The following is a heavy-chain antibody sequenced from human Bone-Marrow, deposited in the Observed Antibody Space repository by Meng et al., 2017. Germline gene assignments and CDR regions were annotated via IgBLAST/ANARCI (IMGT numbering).Heavy chain of an antibody. CDR3: DRDVLTPPTAAAGTVS. D-gene: IGHD6-13*01. CDR2: IDYSGKT. J-gene: IGHJ5*02. V-gene: IGHV4-39*07. Sequence: SETLSLTCTLSGGSIRSTSSYWGWIRQPPGKGLEWIGTIDYSGKTYYNPSLKSRVTISQDTSRNQFSLNLSSVTAADTSVYYCDRDVLTPPTAAAGTVSWGQGTLVTVSS. CDR1: GGSIRSTSSY.